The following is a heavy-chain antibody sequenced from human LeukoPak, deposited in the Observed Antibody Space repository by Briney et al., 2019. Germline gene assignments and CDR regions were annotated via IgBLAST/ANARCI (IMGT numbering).Heavy chain of an antibody. CDR2: IYSTGST. J-gene: IGHJ4*02. D-gene: IGHD3-10*01. CDR3: ARDAGNYRSGGLDC. V-gene: IGHV4-4*07. Sequence: SETLSLTCSVSGDSIITYYWSWLRQPAGEGLEWIGRIYSTGSTNYNPSLKSRVTMSVDTSKNQFSLKLSSVTAADTAVYYCARDAGNYRSGGLDCWGQGTLVTVSS. CDR1: GDSIITYY.